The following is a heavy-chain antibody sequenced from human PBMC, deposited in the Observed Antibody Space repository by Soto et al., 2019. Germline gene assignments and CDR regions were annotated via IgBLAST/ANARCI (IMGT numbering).Heavy chain of an antibody. Sequence: SETLSLTCAVYGGSFSGYYWSWIRQPPGKGLEWIGEINHSGSTNYNPSLKSRVTISVDTSKNQFSLKLSSVTAADTAVYYCARGKDGSGSYHYMDVWGKGTTVTVSS. CDR3: ARGKDGSGSYHYMDV. D-gene: IGHD3-10*01. CDR1: GGSFSGYY. V-gene: IGHV4-34*01. CDR2: INHSGST. J-gene: IGHJ6*03.